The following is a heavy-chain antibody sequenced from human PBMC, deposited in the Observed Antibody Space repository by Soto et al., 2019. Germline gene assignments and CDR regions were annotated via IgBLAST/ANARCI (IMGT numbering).Heavy chain of an antibody. CDR2: INHSGST. J-gene: IGHJ6*02. CDR3: ARGGRSSGWYNSYSYYGMDV. V-gene: IGHV4-34*01. Sequence: PSETLSLTCAGYGGSFSGYYWSLIRQPPGKGLEWIGEINHSGSTNYNPSLKSRVTISVDTSKNQFSLKLSSVTAAETAVYYCARGGRSSGWYNSYSYYGMDVWGQGTTVTVSS. D-gene: IGHD6-19*01. CDR1: GGSFSGYY.